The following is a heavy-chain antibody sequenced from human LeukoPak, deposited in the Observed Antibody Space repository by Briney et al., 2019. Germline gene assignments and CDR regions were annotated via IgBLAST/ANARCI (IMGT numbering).Heavy chain of an antibody. V-gene: IGHV3-23*01. CDR2: ISGSGGST. CDR1: GFTFSSYG. Sequence: GGSLRLSCAASGFTFSSYGMSWVRQAPGKGLEWVSAISGSGGSTYYADSVKGRFTISRDNAKNSLYLQMNSLRAEDTAVYYCARGGDNWSHDAFDIWGQGTMVTVSS. D-gene: IGHD1-20*01. J-gene: IGHJ3*02. CDR3: ARGGDNWSHDAFDI.